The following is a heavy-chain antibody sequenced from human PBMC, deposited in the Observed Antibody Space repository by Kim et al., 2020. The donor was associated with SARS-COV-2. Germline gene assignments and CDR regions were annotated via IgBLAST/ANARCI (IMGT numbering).Heavy chain of an antibody. J-gene: IGHJ6*02. Sequence: SETLSLTCSVSGGSISPYYWTWIRQSPGGGLGGIGNIYYSGRTNYNPSLKGGVTISVNTSKNHFSLRWNSMTAPKTAVSSCAGVFGAMEAGAQGPTV. CDR1: GGSISPYY. V-gene: IGHV4-59*01. D-gene: IGHD3-10*02. CDR3: AGVFGAMEA. CDR2: IYYSGRT.